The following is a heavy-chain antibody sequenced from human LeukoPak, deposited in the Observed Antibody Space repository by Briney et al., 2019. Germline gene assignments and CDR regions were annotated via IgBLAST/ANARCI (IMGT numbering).Heavy chain of an antibody. J-gene: IGHJ4*02. CDR1: GGSISSHY. CDR2: IYSSGST. CDR3: ARVAYTVTDYFDC. V-gene: IGHV4-4*07. Sequence: SETLSLTCTVSGGSISSHYWSWIRQPAGKGLEWIGRIYSSGSTVYNPSLKSRVTMSVDTSKNQFSLKLSSVTAADTAVYYCARVAYTVTDYFDCWGQGTLVTVSS. D-gene: IGHD4-17*01.